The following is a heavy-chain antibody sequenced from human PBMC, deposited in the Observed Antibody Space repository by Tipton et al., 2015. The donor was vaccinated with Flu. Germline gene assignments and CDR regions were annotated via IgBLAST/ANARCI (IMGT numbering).Heavy chain of an antibody. CDR2: ISYNGDT. Sequence: TLSLTCTVSGDSMTNYYWNWIRQPPGKGLEWIGYISYNGDTNDNPSLKSRVTISVDTSKNQFSLRLSSVTAADTAVYYCARLSPYDGSTSHRYFQHWGQGAHVTVSS. D-gene: IGHD3-22*01. J-gene: IGHJ1*01. V-gene: IGHV4-59*01. CDR3: ARLSPYDGSTSHRYFQH. CDR1: GDSMTNYY.